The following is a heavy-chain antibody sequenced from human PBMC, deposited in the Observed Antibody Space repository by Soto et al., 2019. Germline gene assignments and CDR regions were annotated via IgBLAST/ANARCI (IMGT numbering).Heavy chain of an antibody. D-gene: IGHD1-26*01. J-gene: IGHJ5*02. CDR3: ARGSDGSRNWFDP. CDR2: IYHSGST. V-gene: IGHV4-4*02. CDR1: GGSISSSNW. Sequence: PSETLSLTCAVSGGSISSSNWWIWVRQPPGKGLEWIGEIYHSGSTNYNPSLKSRVTISVDKSKNQFSLKLSSVTAADTAVYYCARGSDGSRNWFDPWGQGTLVTVSS.